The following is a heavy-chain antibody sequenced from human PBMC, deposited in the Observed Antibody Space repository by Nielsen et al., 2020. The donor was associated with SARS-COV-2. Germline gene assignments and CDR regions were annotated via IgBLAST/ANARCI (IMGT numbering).Heavy chain of an antibody. V-gene: IGHV4-59*01. D-gene: IGHD2-2*02. J-gene: IGHJ6*03. Sequence: SETLSLTCTVSGGSISSYYWSWIRQPPGKGLEWIRYIYYSGSTNYNPSLKSRVTISVDTSKNQFSLKLSSVTATDTAAYYCARAVYCSSTSCYRYYYYYMDVWGKGTTVTVSS. CDR2: IYYSGST. CDR1: GGSISSYY. CDR3: ARAVYCSSTSCYRYYYYYMDV.